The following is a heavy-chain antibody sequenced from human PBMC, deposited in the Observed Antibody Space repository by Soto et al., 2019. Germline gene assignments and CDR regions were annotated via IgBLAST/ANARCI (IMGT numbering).Heavy chain of an antibody. CDR2: IYWDDDK. D-gene: IGHD6-19*01. CDR1: GFSLSTSGVG. V-gene: IGHV2-5*02. CDR3: AHRRGGWMLNWFDP. J-gene: IGHJ5*02. Sequence: QITLKESGPTLVKPTQTLTLTCTFSGFSLSTSGVGVGWIRQPPGKALEWLALIYWDDDKCYSPSLKSRLTITKDNSKNQVVLTMTNMDPVDTASYYCAHRRGGWMLNWFDPWGQGTLVTVSS.